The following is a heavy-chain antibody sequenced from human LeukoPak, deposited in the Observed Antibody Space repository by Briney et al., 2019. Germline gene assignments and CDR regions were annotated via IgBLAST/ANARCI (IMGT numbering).Heavy chain of an antibody. CDR3: ARDAEGIAVAGNWFDP. CDR2: IIPIFGTA. V-gene: IGHV1-69*13. Sequence: ASVKVSCKASGGTFSSYAISWVRQAPGQGLEWIGGIIPIFGTANYAQKFQGRVTITADESTSTAYMELSSLRSEDTAVYYCARDAEGIAVAGNWFDPWGQGTLVTVSS. J-gene: IGHJ5*02. CDR1: GGTFSSYA. D-gene: IGHD6-19*01.